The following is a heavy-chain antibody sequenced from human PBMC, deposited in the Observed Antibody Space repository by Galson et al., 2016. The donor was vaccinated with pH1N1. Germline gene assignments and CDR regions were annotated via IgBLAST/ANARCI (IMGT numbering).Heavy chain of an antibody. CDR1: GYTFTEYY. J-gene: IGHJ4*02. D-gene: IGHD1-26*01. CDR2: INSKTGRT. CDR3: ARAPMGSTLYYCDY. V-gene: IGHV1-2*06. Sequence: SVKVSCKASGYTFTEYYIHWVRQAPGQGLEWTGRINSKTGRTDYAQSFQGKVTMTRDTSISAAYMNLNRLRSDDKAAYYCARAPMGSTLYYCDYWGQGTLVTVSS.